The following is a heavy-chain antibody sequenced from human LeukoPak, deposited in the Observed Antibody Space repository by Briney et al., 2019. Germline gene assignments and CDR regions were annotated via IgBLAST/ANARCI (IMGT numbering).Heavy chain of an antibody. Sequence: PGGSLRLSCAASGCTFISYSMNWVRQAPEKGLEWVSSISSSSSYIYYADSVKGRFTISRDNAKNSLYLQMNSLRAEDTAVYYCTRAHSGWYDYSGQGTLVTVSS. CDR3: TRAHSGWYDY. CDR2: ISSSSSYI. V-gene: IGHV3-21*01. J-gene: IGHJ4*02. CDR1: GCTFISYS. D-gene: IGHD6-19*01.